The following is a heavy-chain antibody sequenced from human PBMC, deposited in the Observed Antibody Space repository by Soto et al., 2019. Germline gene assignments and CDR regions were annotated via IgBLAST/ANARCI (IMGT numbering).Heavy chain of an antibody. CDR3: ARAEGYCTNGVCYHAFDI. CDR2: IYTSWST. CDR1: GGSISSYY. Sequence: PSETLSLTCTVSGGSISSYYWSWIRQPAGKGLEWIGRIYTSWSTNYNPSLKSRVTMSVDTSKNQFSLKLSSVTAADTAVYYCARAEGYCTNGVCYHAFDIWGQGTMVTVSS. J-gene: IGHJ3*02. V-gene: IGHV4-4*07. D-gene: IGHD2-8*01.